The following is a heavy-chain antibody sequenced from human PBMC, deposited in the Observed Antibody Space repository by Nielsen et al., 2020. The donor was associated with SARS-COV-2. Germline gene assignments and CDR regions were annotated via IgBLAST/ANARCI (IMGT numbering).Heavy chain of an antibody. V-gene: IGHV2-5*02. J-gene: IGHJ4*02. CDR2: IYWDDDE. Sequence: RQAPGKALEWLALIYWDDDERYSPSLESRLSITKDTSKNQVVLKMTDMDPVDTATYYCAHRRGGSAPDFRGQGTLVTVSS. CDR3: AHRRGGSAPDF. D-gene: IGHD6-25*01.